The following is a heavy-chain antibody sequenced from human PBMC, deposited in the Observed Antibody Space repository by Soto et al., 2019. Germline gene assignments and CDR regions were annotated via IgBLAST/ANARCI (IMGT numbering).Heavy chain of an antibody. Sequence: ASVKVSCKSSGGTFSSFIDYPINWVRQAPGQGLEWMGGIVPNVGTVNYAQKFRGKVTITADKSTGTAYMELSSLRSEDTALYYCARRDTSGFLRYFDNWGQGTQVTVSS. V-gene: IGHV1-69*06. CDR1: GGTFSSFIDYP. CDR2: IVPNVGTV. CDR3: ARRDTSGFLRYFDN. D-gene: IGHD3-3*01. J-gene: IGHJ4*02.